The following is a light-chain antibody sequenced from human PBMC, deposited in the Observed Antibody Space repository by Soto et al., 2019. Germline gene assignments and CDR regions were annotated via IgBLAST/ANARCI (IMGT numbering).Light chain of an antibody. CDR3: QQYNNWPAPGVYA. V-gene: IGKV3-15*01. CDR2: GAS. J-gene: IGKJ2*01. CDR1: QSVSSN. Sequence: EIVMTQSPATLSVSPGERATLSCRASQSVSSNLAWYQQKPGQAPRLLIYGASTRATGIPARFSGSVSGTEFTLTISSLQSEDFAVYYCQQYNNWPAPGVYAFGQGTKLEIK.